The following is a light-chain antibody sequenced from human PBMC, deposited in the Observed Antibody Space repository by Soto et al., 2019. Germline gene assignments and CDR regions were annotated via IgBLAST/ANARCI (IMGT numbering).Light chain of an antibody. J-gene: IGKJ5*01. Sequence: EIVMTQSPATLSVSPGERATLSCRASQSVSNKLAWYQHKPGQAPRLLVYGASTWATGIPARFSGSGSGTDFTLTISSLQSEDFAVYYCQQYYRWPITFGQGTRLEIK. V-gene: IGKV3-15*01. CDR1: QSVSNK. CDR3: QQYYRWPIT. CDR2: GAS.